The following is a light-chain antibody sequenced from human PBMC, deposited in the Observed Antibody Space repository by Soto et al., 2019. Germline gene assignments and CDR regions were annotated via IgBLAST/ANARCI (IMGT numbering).Light chain of an antibody. V-gene: IGKV1-9*01. CDR3: QQLYSGVVT. Sequence: DIQLTQSPSFLSASVGDRVSITCRATQGISSYLAWYQQKPGRAPKLLIYAASTLQSGVPSRFSGSGSGTEFTLTISSLQPEDFATYFCQQLYSGVVTFGQGTRLEIK. CDR1: QGISSY. J-gene: IGKJ5*01. CDR2: AAS.